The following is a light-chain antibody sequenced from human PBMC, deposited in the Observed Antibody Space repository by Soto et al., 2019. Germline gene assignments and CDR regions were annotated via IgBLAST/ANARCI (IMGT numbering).Light chain of an antibody. CDR1: QSVSSTY. V-gene: IGKV3-20*01. Sequence: EISTLSCSASQSVSSTYLAWYQQQPGQAPRLLMSGTSNRATGTPDRFCGSGSVTDFTLTIIRLETEDFAVYYCQQYNNWHPWTFGHGTGLEIK. CDR2: GTS. CDR3: QQYNNWHPWT. J-gene: IGKJ5*01.